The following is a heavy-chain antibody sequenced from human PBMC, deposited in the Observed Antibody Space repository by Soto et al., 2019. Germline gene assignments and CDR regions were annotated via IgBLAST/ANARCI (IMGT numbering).Heavy chain of an antibody. J-gene: IGHJ3*02. CDR1: GGTFSSNA. CDR2: IIPIFGTA. V-gene: IGHV1-69*01. CDR3: ARGVTMIVVVITTGAFDI. D-gene: IGHD3-22*01. Sequence: QVQLVQSGAEVKKPGSSVKVSCKASGGTFSSNAISWVRQAPGQGLEWMGGIIPIFGTANYAQKFQGRVTITADESTSTAYMELSSLRSEDTAVYYCARGVTMIVVVITTGAFDIWGQGTMVTVSS.